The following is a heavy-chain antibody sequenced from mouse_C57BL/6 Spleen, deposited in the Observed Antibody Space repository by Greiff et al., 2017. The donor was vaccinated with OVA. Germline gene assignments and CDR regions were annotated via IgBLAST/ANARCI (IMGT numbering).Heavy chain of an antibody. CDR1: GYTFTDYE. J-gene: IGHJ4*01. CDR3: TNYYSNYDYYAMDD. Sequence: QVQLQQSGAELVRPGASVTLSCKASGYTFTDYEMHWVKQTPVHGLEWIGAIAPETGGTAYNQKFKGKAILTADKSSSTAYMELRSLTSEDSAVYYCTNYYSNYDYYAMDDWGQGTSVTVSS. D-gene: IGHD2-5*01. CDR2: IAPETGGT. V-gene: IGHV1-15*01.